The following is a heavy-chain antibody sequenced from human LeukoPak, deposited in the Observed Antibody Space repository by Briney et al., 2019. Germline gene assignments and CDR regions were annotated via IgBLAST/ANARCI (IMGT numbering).Heavy chain of an antibody. D-gene: IGHD5-18*01. CDR3: ATHSYTAMIRAPPEYYYGMDV. CDR1: GGSISSSSYY. CDR2: IYYSGST. V-gene: IGHV4-61*05. J-gene: IGHJ6*02. Sequence: SETLSLTCTVSGGSISSSSYYWDWIRQPPGKGLEWIGYIYYSGSTNYNPSLKSRVTISVDTSKNQFSLKLSSVTAADTAVYYCATHSYTAMIRAPPEYYYGMDVWGQGTTVTVSS.